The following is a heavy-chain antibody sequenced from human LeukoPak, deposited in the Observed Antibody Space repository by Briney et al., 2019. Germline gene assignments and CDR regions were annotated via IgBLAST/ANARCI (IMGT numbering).Heavy chain of an antibody. CDR3: ARGVGVGPTSAIPLHFDY. V-gene: IGHV1-46*03. CDR1: GYTFTTQH. Sequence: ASVKVSCKASGYTFTTQHMHWVRQAPGQGLEWLGIINPSGDSTIYARKFQGRVTMTRDTSTSTVYMELSSLRSEDTAVYYCARGVGVGPTSAIPLHFDYCGQGTLVTVSS. D-gene: IGHD3-3*01. J-gene: IGHJ4*02. CDR2: INPSGDST.